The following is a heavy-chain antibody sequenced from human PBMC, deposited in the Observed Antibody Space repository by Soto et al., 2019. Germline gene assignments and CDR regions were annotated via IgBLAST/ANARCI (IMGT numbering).Heavy chain of an antibody. V-gene: IGHV3-23*01. J-gene: IGHJ4*02. D-gene: IGHD3-10*01. CDR2: ISGSGGRT. CDR3: AKEGVRDSSISLYFFDQ. Sequence: EVQLLDSGGGSVQPGGSLRLSCAASGFPFINYAMHWVRQAPGKGLEWMSAISGSGGRTYYGDSVKGRFTISRDNSKDTLYLHMNRLTAEDTAVYFCAKEGVRDSSISLYFFDQWGQGTLVTVSS. CDR1: GFPFINYA.